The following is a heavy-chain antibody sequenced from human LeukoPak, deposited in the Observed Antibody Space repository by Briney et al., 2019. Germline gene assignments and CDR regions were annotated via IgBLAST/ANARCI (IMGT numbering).Heavy chain of an antibody. Sequence: GRSLRLSCAASGLTLSSCGMHWVRQAPGKGLEWVAFISYDGTNKYYVDPVKGRFTISRDDSKNTLYLQMNSLRVGDTAVYYCVGEGSSDGIYYFYYWGQGTLVTVSS. CDR1: GLTLSSCG. D-gene: IGHD3-10*01. V-gene: IGHV3-30*03. CDR3: VGEGSSDGIYYFYY. CDR2: ISYDGTNK. J-gene: IGHJ4*02.